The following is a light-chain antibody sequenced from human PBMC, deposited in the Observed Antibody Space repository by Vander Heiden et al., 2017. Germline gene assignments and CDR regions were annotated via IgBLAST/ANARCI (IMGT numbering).Light chain of an antibody. Sequence: EVVLTQSPATLSLSPGERATLSCRASQSVSIYLAWYQQKPGQAPRLLIYDASNRASGIPARFSGSGSGTDFTLTISSLEPEDFAVYYCQQRVNWPPLTFGGRTKVEMK. CDR1: QSVSIY. CDR2: DAS. V-gene: IGKV3-11*01. CDR3: QQRVNWPPLT. J-gene: IGKJ4*01.